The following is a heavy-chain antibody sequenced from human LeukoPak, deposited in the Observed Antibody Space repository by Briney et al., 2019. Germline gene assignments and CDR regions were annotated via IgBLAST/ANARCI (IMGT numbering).Heavy chain of an antibody. CDR3: ARGQAALWFGEL. J-gene: IGHJ4*02. CDR2: ISYSGNT. Sequence: PSETLSLTCTVSGGSVSSGSDYWSWIRHPPGQGLEWIGHISYSGNTNYNPSLKSRVTISLDTSKNQLSLKLSSVTTADTAVYYCARGQAALWFGELWGQGTLVTVSS. CDR1: GGSVSSGSDY. D-gene: IGHD3-10*01. V-gene: IGHV4-61*01.